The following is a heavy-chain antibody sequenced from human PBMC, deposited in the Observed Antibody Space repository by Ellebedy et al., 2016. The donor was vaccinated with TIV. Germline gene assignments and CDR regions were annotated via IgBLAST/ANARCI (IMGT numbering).Heavy chain of an antibody. D-gene: IGHD3-22*01. Sequence: ASVKVSCKASGYTVGDYYIQWVRQAPGEGLQWVGSLNPSGGLTSLAQRCRGRVAVTRDTSTSTVYMEMTRLTFEDTAVDCCARDHHSSAYGGLDYWGQGTLVTVSS. V-gene: IGHV1-46*01. J-gene: IGHJ4*02. CDR3: ARDHHSSAYGGLDY. CDR2: LNPSGGLT. CDR1: GYTVGDYY.